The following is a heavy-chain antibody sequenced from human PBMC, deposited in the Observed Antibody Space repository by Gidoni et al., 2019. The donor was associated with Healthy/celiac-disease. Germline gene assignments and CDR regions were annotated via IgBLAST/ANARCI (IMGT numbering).Heavy chain of an antibody. CDR3: TRQGQSITIN. Sequence: EVRLVESGGGLVQPGGSLKLSCAASGFTFSGSAMHWVRQASGKGLEWVGRIRSKANSYATAYAASVKGRFTISRDDSKNTAYLQMNSLKTEDTAVYYCTRQGQSITINWGQGTLVTVSS. CDR2: IRSKANSYAT. CDR1: GFTFSGSA. D-gene: IGHD3-9*01. V-gene: IGHV3-73*01. J-gene: IGHJ4*02.